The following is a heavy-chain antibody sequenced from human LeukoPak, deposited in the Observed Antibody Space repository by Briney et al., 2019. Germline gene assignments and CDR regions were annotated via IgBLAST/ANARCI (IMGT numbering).Heavy chain of an antibody. CDR3: ARVVRHSGGPLTDLLPYYFDY. Sequence: GASVKVSCKASGYTFTSYAMHWVRQAPGQRLEWMGWINTGNGNTKYSQEFQGRVTITRDTSASTAYMELSSLRSDDMAVYYCARVVRHSGGPLTDLLPYYFDYWGQGTLVTVSS. V-gene: IGHV1-3*03. CDR1: GYTFTSYA. CDR2: INTGNGNT. D-gene: IGHD6-19*01. J-gene: IGHJ4*02.